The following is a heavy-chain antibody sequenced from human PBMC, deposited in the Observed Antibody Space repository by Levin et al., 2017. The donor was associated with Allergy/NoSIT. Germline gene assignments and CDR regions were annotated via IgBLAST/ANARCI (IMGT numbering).Heavy chain of an antibody. V-gene: IGHV4-61*02. D-gene: IGHD3-10*01. Sequence: RTSETLSLTCKVSGGSISSGSYYWSWIRQPAAKGLEWIGRIYSSGSANYNPSLKSRVTIAVATSKHQFSLKLRSVTAADTAGYYCGRAEVGSEHWGQGTLVTVSS. CDR3: GRAEVGSEH. CDR2: IYSSGSA. J-gene: IGHJ4*02. CDR1: GGSISSGSYY.